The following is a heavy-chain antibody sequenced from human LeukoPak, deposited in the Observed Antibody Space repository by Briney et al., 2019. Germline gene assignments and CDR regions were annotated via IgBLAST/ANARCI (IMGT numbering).Heavy chain of an antibody. J-gene: IGHJ4*02. D-gene: IGHD3-10*01. CDR1: GFTFNNYA. CDR2: ISGSGAST. CDR3: ASAVVRAREIH. Sequence: GGSLRLSCAASGFTFNNYAMSWVRQAPGKGLEWVSAISGSGASTYYADSVKGRFTISRDNSKNTLYVQMNSLRAEDTAVYYCASAVVRAREIHWGQGTLVSVSS. V-gene: IGHV3-23*01.